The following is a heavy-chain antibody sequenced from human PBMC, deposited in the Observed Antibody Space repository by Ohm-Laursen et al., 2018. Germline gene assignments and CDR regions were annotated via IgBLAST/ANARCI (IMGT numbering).Heavy chain of an antibody. CDR3: ARLGPLGWFDP. CDR2: IYSSGTT. CDR1: GGSISSYY. V-gene: IGHV4-4*07. Sequence: SETLSLTCTVSGGSISSYYWSWIRQPAGKGLEWIGRIYSSGTTNYNPSLKSRVTISVDTSKNQFSLKLSSVTAADTAVYYCARLGPLGWFDPWGQGTLVTVSS. J-gene: IGHJ5*02. D-gene: IGHD7-27*01.